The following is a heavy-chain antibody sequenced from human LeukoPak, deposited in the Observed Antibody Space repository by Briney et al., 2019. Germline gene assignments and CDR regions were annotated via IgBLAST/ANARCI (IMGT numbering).Heavy chain of an antibody. J-gene: IGHJ4*02. CDR3: AKDWIQFNRVFDCFDS. CDR1: GFPFETNA. D-gene: IGHD5-18*01. CDR2: IGNTET. V-gene: IGHV3-23*01. Sequence: GGSLRLSCATSGFPFETNAMSWVRQAPGKGLEWVATIGNTETFYADSVTGRFTTSRDNSKNTVNLQMNRLRVEDTAIYYCAKDWIQFNRVFDCFDSWGQGTLVTVSS.